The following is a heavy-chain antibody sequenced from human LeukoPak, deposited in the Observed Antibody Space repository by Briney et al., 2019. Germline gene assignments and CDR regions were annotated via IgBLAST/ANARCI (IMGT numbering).Heavy chain of an antibody. Sequence: GRSLRLSCAASGFIFSSYAMHWVRQAPGKGLEWVAVITYDGSNKYYADSVKGRFTISRDNSKNTLYLQMNSLRAEDTAVYYCARGGARLGNSNYFDYWGQGTLVTVSS. CDR2: ITYDGSNK. CDR1: GFIFSSYA. V-gene: IGHV3-30*04. CDR3: ARGGARLGNSNYFDY. D-gene: IGHD4-23*01. J-gene: IGHJ4*02.